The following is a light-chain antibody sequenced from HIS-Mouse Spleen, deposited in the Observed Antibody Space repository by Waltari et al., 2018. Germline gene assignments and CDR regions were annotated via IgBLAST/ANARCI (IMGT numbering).Light chain of an antibody. V-gene: IGKV2-29*03. CDR3: MQGIHLRT. J-gene: IGKJ1*01. Sequence: DIVMTQTPLSLSVTPGQPASTSCQSSQRLLHMDGKTYLYWYLQKPGQSPQLLTYEVSSRVSGVPDRFSGSGSGTDFTLKISRVEAEDVGVYYCMQGIHLRTFGQGTKVEIK. CDR1: QRLLHMDGKTY. CDR2: EVS.